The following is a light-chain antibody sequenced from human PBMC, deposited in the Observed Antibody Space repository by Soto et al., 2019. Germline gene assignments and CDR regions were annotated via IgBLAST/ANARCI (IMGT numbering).Light chain of an antibody. J-gene: IGKJ5*01. CDR1: QSVADN. Sequence: EVVMTQSPATLSVSPGERVTLSCRSSQSVADNLAWFQQKPGQGPRLLIYGASTRATGIPARFSGSGSETDFTLTISSLRSEESAVYHCQQYNNWPITVGQGTRLENK. V-gene: IGKV3-15*01. CDR2: GAS. CDR3: QQYNNWPIT.